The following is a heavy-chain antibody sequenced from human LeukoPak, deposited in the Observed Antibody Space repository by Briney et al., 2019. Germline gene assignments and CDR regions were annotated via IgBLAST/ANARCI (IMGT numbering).Heavy chain of an antibody. D-gene: IGHD6-13*01. CDR2: INPTSANT. J-gene: IGHJ4*02. Sequence: GASVKVSCKAYGYTFTPYYMHWVRQAPGQGLEWMGIINPTSANTRYAQKFQGRVTMTRDTSTSKVYMELSSLTSEDTAVYYCARDQRGGRISWYSHFDFWGQGTLVTVSS. CDR3: ARDQRGGRISWYSHFDF. CDR1: GYTFTPYY. V-gene: IGHV1-46*01.